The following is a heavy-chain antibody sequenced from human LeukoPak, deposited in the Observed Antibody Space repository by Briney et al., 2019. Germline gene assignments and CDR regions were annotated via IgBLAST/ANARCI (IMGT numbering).Heavy chain of an antibody. V-gene: IGHV3-21*01. J-gene: IGHJ3*02. Sequence: GGSLRLSCAASGFTFSGYSMNWVRQAPGKGLEWDSSISSSSSYIYYADSVKGRFTISRDNAKNSLYLQMNSLRAEDTAVYYCARALTIFGVVIYAFDIWGQGTMVTVSS. CDR1: GFTFSGYS. D-gene: IGHD3-3*01. CDR3: ARALTIFGVVIYAFDI. CDR2: ISSSSSYI.